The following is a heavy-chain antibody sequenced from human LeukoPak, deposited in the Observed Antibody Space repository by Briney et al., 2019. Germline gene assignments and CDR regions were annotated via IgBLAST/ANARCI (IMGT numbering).Heavy chain of an antibody. CDR1: GYTFSSHA. J-gene: IGHJ3*02. CDR2: INTNTGIP. Sequence: GASVKVSCKAFGYTFSSHAMNWVRQAPGQGLELMGWINTNTGIPTYAQGFAGRFVFSLDTSVTTAYLQITSLKAEGTAVYYCARDLVSAGFDIWGQGTMVTVSS. V-gene: IGHV7-4-1*02. D-gene: IGHD6-6*01. CDR3: ARDLVSAGFDI.